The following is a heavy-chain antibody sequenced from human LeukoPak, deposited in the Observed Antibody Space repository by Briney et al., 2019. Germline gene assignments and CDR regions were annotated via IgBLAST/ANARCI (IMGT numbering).Heavy chain of an antibody. V-gene: IGHV4-59*01. Sequence: SETLSLTCTVSGGSISSYYWSWIRQPPGKGLEWIGHISYSGSTNYNPSLKSRVSISVETSKNQFSLKLISVTAADTAVYYCARGNWNYASFWFDPWGQGTLVTVSS. CDR1: GGSISSYY. CDR2: ISYSGST. D-gene: IGHD1-7*01. J-gene: IGHJ5*02. CDR3: ARGNWNYASFWFDP.